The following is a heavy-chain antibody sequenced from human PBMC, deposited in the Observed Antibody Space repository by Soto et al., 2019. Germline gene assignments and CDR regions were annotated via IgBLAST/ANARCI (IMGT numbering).Heavy chain of an antibody. CDR2: IYSSGST. CDR3: ARECSGRADY. J-gene: IGHJ4*01. CDR1: GGSVSTNY. D-gene: IGHD6-19*01. Sequence: QVQLQESGPGLVKSSETLSLTCTVSGGSVSTNYWSWIRQPPGKGLEWIGYIYSSGSTNYNPSLKGRVTMSVETSKNQFSLNLSSVTAADTAVYYCARECSGRADYWGQGILVTVSS. V-gene: IGHV4-59*02.